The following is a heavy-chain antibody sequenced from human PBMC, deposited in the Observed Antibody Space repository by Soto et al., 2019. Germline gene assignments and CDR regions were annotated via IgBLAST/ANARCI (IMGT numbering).Heavy chain of an antibody. J-gene: IGHJ6*02. Sequence: SETLSLTCTVSGGSISSYYWSWIRQPPGKGLEWIGYIYYSGSTNYNPSLKSRVTISVDTSKNQFSLKLSSVTAADTAVYYCARGTRKGGWKQLSRYYYYGMDVWGQGTTVTVSS. CDR1: GGSISSYY. D-gene: IGHD6-13*01. CDR3: ARGTRKGGWKQLSRYYYYGMDV. V-gene: IGHV4-59*01. CDR2: IYYSGST.